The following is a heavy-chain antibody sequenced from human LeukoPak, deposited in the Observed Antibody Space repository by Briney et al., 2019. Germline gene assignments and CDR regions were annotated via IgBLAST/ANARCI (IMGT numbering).Heavy chain of an antibody. CDR1: GFTFRSYW. J-gene: IGHJ5*02. CDR3: ARVLTGSWDWFDP. CDR2: INSDGSTT. V-gene: IGHV3-74*01. D-gene: IGHD2-8*02. Sequence: GGSLRLSCEASGFTFRSYWMHWVRQAPGKGLVWVSRINSDGSTTSYADSVKGRFTISRDNAKNTLYLQMNSLRAEDTAVYYCARVLTGSWDWFDPWGQGTLVTVSS.